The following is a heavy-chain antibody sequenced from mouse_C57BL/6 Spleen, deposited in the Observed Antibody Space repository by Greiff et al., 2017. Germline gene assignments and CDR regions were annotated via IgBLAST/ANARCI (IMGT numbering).Heavy chain of an antibody. Sequence: DVHLVESGEGLVKPGGSLKLSCAASGFTFSSYAMSWVRQTPEKRLEWVAYISSGGDYIYYADTVKGRFTISRDNARNTLYLQMSSLKSEDTAMYYCTRDRTGFYAMDYWGQGTSVTVSS. V-gene: IGHV5-9-1*02. CDR3: TRDRTGFYAMDY. D-gene: IGHD4-1*01. CDR1: GFTFSSYA. J-gene: IGHJ4*01. CDR2: ISSGGDYI.